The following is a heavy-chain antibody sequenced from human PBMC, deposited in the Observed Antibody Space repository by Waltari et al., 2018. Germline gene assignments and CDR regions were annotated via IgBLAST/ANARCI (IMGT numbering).Heavy chain of an antibody. CDR2: VRVDGKT. CDR3: ARDRGRGLYLDS. Sequence: RWVGRPPRKGVRGVGQVRVDGKTNNHPSFAGRVAVSLDTSINQFSLRVTSAAAADTAVYYCARDRGRGLYLDSWGQGTLVTVSP. V-gene: IGHV4-4*02. D-gene: IGHD2-15*01. J-gene: IGHJ4*02.